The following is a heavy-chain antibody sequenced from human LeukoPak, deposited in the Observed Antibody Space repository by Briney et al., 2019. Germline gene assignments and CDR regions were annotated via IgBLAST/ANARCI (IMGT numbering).Heavy chain of an antibody. Sequence: GGSLRLSCAASAFTVSDYYMSWIRQAPGKGLEWVSYISSSSSYTNYADSVKGRFTISRDNAKNSLYLQMNSLRAEDTAVYYCARMIGTDYGDYFDYWGQGTLVTVSS. CDR1: AFTVSDYY. J-gene: IGHJ4*02. CDR2: ISSSSSYT. CDR3: ARMIGTDYGDYFDY. D-gene: IGHD4-17*01. V-gene: IGHV3-11*06.